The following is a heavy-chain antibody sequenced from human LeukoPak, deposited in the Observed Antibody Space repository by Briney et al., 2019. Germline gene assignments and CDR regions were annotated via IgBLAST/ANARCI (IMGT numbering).Heavy chain of an antibody. CDR1: GFTFSDYN. CDR3: AKLALPGDYLDY. CDR2: ISRSGSTK. D-gene: IGHD1-1*01. Sequence: GGSLRLSCAASGFTFSDYNMRWIRQAPGKGLEWVSSISRSGSTKYYADSVKGRFTISRDNAKNSLYLQMNSLRAEDTAVYYCAKLALPGDYLDYWGQGTLVTVSS. J-gene: IGHJ4*02. V-gene: IGHV3-11*01.